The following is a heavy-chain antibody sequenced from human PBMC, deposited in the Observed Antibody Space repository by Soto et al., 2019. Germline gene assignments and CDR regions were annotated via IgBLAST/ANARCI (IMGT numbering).Heavy chain of an antibody. J-gene: IGHJ6*03. CDR2: ISSSSSYI. CDR1: GFTFSSYS. V-gene: IGHV3-21*01. Sequence: GGSLRLSCAASGFTFSSYSMNWVRQAPGKGLEWVSSISSSSSYIYYADSVKGRFTISRDNAKNSLYLQMNSLRAEDTAVYYCARAMGGSFLYYYYMDVWGKGTTVTVSS. CDR3: ARAMGGSFLYYYYMDV. D-gene: IGHD3-16*01.